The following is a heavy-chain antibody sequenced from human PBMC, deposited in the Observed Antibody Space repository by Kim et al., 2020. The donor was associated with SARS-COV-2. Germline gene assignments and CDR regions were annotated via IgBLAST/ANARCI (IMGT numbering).Heavy chain of an antibody. V-gene: IGHV3-73*01. CDR1: GFTFSGSA. Sequence: GGSLRLSCAASGFTFSGSAMHWVRQASGKGLEWVGRIRSKADSYATEYTASVRGRFIVSRDDSKNTAYLEMNSLKTEDTAVYYCVRREPMTEPNWGQGTLVTVSS. CDR2: IRSKADSYAT. J-gene: IGHJ4*02. D-gene: IGHD3-22*01. CDR3: VRREPMTEPN.